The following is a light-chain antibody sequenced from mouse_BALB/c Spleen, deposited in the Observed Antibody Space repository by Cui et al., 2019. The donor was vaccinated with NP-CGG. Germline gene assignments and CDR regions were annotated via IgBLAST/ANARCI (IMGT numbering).Light chain of an antibody. Sequence: HAVLSPGTPLTTSPGETVTLTCRSSTGAVTTSNYANWVQEKPDHLFTGLIGGTNNRAPGVPARFSGSLIGDKAALTITGAQTEDEAIYFCALWYSNHWVFGGGTKLTVL. CDR3: ALWYSNHWV. CDR2: GTN. V-gene: IGLV1*01. J-gene: IGLJ1*01. CDR1: TGAVTTSNY.